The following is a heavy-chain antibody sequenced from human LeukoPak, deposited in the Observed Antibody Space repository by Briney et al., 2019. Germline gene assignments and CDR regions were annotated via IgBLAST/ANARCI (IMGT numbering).Heavy chain of an antibody. Sequence: GGSLRLSCAASGFTFSSYAMSWVRQAPGKGLEWVSAISGSGGSTYYADSVKGRFTISRDNSENTLYLQMNSLRAEDTAVYYCAKDYYDSSGYLSYFDYWGQGTLVTVSS. D-gene: IGHD3-22*01. J-gene: IGHJ4*02. CDR3: AKDYYDSSGYLSYFDY. V-gene: IGHV3-23*01. CDR2: ISGSGGST. CDR1: GFTFSSYA.